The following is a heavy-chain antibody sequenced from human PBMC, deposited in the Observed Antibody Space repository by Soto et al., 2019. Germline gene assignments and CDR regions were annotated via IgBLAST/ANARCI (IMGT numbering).Heavy chain of an antibody. J-gene: IGHJ4*02. CDR1: GFTISAKW. D-gene: IGHD6-19*01. CDR2: INEDGSKK. V-gene: IGHV3-7*03. CDR3: AREMHLGSGWGDIDY. Sequence: GGSLRLSCAVSGFTISAKWMSWVRQAPGKGLEWLANINEDGSKKFYVDSVKGRFTISKDNAKNSLSLQLGSLRAEDTAVYYCAREMHLGSGWGDIDYWGQGTMVTVS.